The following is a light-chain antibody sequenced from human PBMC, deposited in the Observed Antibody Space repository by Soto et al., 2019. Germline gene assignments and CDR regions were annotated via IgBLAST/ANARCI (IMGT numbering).Light chain of an antibody. CDR3: QQYNHYRT. J-gene: IGKJ1*01. CDR1: QSISNW. Sequence: DIQMTQSPSTLSASVGDRVTITCRASQSISNWLAWYQQKPGKAPKLLIYKASSLESGVPSRFSGSGSGTEFTLTISSLQPDDFATYYCQQYNHYRTFGLGTKVEIK. V-gene: IGKV1-5*03. CDR2: KAS.